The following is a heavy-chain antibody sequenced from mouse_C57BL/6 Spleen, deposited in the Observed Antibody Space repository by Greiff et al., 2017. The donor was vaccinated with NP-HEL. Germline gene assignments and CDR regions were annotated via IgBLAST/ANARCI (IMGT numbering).Heavy chain of an antibody. CDR1: GYTFTDYY. CDR2: INPYNGGT. Sequence: EVQLQESGPVLVKPGASVKMSCKASGYTFTDYYMNWVKQSHGKSLEWIGVINPYNGGTSYNQKFKGKATLTVDKSSSTAYMELNSLTSEDSAVYYCARSGDGNTWFAYWGQGTLVTVSA. D-gene: IGHD2-1*01. V-gene: IGHV1-19*01. CDR3: ARSGDGNTWFAY. J-gene: IGHJ3*01.